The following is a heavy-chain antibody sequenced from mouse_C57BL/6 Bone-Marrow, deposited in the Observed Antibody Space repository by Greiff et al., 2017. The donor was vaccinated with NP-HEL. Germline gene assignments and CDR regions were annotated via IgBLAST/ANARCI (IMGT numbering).Heavy chain of an antibody. CDR3: AFYYDYDTSYFDY. CDR2: IDPEDGET. V-gene: IGHV14-2*01. CDR1: GFNIKDYY. D-gene: IGHD2-4*01. Sequence: EVHLVESGAELVKPGASVKLSCTASGFNIKDYYMHWVKQRTEQGLEWIGRIDPEDGETKYAPKFQGKATITADTSSNTAYLQLSSLTSEDTAVYYCAFYYDYDTSYFDYWGQGTTLTVSS. J-gene: IGHJ2*01.